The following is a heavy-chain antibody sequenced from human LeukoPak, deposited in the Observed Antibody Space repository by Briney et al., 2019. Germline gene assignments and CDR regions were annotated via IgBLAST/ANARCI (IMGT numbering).Heavy chain of an antibody. CDR3: ARDAGGPYINSSEWFDP. CDR1: GYTFTSYY. V-gene: IGHV1-46*01. CDR2: INPRGGST. D-gene: IGHD6-6*01. Sequence: ASVKVSCKASGYTFTSYYMHWVRQAPGQGLEWIGTINPRGGSTSYALKFQGRVTMTRDMSTSTVYMELSSLRSEDTAVYYCARDAGGPYINSSEWFDPWGQGTLVTVSS. J-gene: IGHJ5*02.